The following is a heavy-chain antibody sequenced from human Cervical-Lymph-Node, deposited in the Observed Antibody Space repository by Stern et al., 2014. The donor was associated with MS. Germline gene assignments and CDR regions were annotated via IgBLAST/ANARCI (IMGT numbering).Heavy chain of an antibody. CDR2: IFSNYEK. V-gene: IGHV2-26*01. CDR1: GFSLSNARMG. Sequence: QITLKESGPVLVKPTETLTLTCTVSGFSLSNARMGVSWIRQPPGKALEWLATIFSNYEKSYSTSLKSRLTISKDTSKSQVVLTMTNMDPVDTATYYCARILHDYGDYPSPFDYWGQGTLVTVSS. D-gene: IGHD4-17*01. CDR3: ARILHDYGDYPSPFDY. J-gene: IGHJ4*02.